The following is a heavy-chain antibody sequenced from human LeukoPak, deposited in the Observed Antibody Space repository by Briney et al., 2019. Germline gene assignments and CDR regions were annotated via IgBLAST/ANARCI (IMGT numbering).Heavy chain of an antibody. CDR3: ARAGGVTGSLGMDV. D-gene: IGHD3-9*01. V-gene: IGHV3-53*01. CDR2: IYSGGST. J-gene: IGHJ6*02. CDR1: RFTVSNNY. Sequence: GGSLRLSCAASRFTVSNNYMTWVRQAPGKGLEWVSVIYSGGSTYYADSVKGRFTISRDNSKNTLYLQMNSLRAEDTAVYYCARAGGVTGSLGMDVWGQGTTVTVSS.